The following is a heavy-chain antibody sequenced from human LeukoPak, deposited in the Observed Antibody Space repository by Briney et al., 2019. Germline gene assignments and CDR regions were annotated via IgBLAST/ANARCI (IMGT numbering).Heavy chain of an antibody. CDR2: IYPGDSDT. CDR3: ARDKSDSQGVFDF. V-gene: IGHV5-51*01. D-gene: IGHD3-16*01. Sequence: GESLRISCKVSGYSFTSQWIGWVRQMPGKGLEWMGTIYPGDSDTRYSPTFRGQVTMSADKSITTAYLQWDNLRASDSAIYYCARDKSDSQGVFDFWGQGTLVTVSS. CDR1: GYSFTSQW. J-gene: IGHJ4*02.